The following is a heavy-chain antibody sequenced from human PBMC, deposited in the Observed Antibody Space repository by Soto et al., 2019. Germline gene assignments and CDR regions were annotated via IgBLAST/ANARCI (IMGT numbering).Heavy chain of an antibody. Sequence: QVKLVQSGAEVKKPGASVKVSCEASGYTFINYAITWVRQAPGQGLEWIGWISGYNGNTNYAKKFQGRVTMTTDTSTSTAYMELRSLKSDDTAVFYCARTLSGRFPDDAFDVWGQGTMVTVSS. V-gene: IGHV1-18*01. CDR3: ARTLSGRFPDDAFDV. D-gene: IGHD1-26*01. CDR1: GYTFINYA. J-gene: IGHJ3*01. CDR2: ISGYNGNT.